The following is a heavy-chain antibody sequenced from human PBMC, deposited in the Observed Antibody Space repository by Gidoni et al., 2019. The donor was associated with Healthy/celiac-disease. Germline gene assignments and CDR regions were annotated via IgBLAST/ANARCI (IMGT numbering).Heavy chain of an antibody. CDR1: AVTFSSYP. V-gene: IGHV1-69*01. CDR3: ARGQGIAAAGTSGSWFDA. Sequence: QVQLVQSGAELTQPGSSVNVSCTASAVTFSSYPISWGRQAPGQGLEWMGGIITIGGKANYAQKFQGRVTITADESTSTAYMEMSSLRSEDTAVYYCARGQGIAAAGTSGSWFDAWGQGTLVTVSS. D-gene: IGHD6-13*01. CDR2: IITIGGKA. J-gene: IGHJ5*02.